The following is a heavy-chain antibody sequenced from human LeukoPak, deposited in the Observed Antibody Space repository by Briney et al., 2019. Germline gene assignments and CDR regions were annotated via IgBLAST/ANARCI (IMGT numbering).Heavy chain of an antibody. CDR3: AKPVMTTVTTVPYARWYYGMDV. V-gene: IGHV3-23*01. D-gene: IGHD4-11*01. Sequence: GGSLRLSCAASGFIFSNYGMNWVRQAPGKGLDWVSSISGSGSSTYYAESVKGRVTISRDNSQNTLYLQMNSLRAEDTAIYYCAKPVMTTVTTVPYARWYYGMDVWGQGTTVTVSS. CDR2: ISGSGSST. CDR1: GFIFSNYG. J-gene: IGHJ6*02.